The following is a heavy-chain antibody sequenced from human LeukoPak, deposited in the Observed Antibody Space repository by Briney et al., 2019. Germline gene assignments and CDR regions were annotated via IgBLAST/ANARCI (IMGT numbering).Heavy chain of an antibody. CDR3: AKDPDYGGNSRYGMDV. CDR1: GFTFDNYA. D-gene: IGHD4-23*01. J-gene: IGHJ6*02. V-gene: IGHV3-43*02. Sequence: GGSLRLSWAPSGFTFDNYAMHWVRQAPGKGLEWVSLVSADGTRTSYADSVKGRFTISRDNSKNSLYLQMNSLRTEDTALYYCAKDPDYGGNSRYGMDVWGQGTTVTVSS. CDR2: VSADGTRT.